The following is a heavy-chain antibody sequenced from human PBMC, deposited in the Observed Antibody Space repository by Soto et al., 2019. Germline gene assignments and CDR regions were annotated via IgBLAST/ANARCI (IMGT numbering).Heavy chain of an antibody. D-gene: IGHD1-1*01. J-gene: IGHJ6*02. Sequence: GAPVKVSCKASGYTFTSYGISWVRQAPGQGLEWMGWISAYNGNTNYAQKLQGRVTMTTDTSTSTAYMELRSLRSDDTAVYYCARDQTGIGGFYYYYGMDVWGQGTTVTVSS. V-gene: IGHV1-18*01. CDR3: ARDQTGIGGFYYYYGMDV. CDR2: ISAYNGNT. CDR1: GYTFTSYG.